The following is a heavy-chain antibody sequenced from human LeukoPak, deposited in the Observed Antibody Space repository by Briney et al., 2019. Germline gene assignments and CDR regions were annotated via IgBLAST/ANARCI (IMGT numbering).Heavy chain of an antibody. D-gene: IGHD6-19*01. CDR3: ARGTAVTGIDVFDT. J-gene: IGHJ3*02. V-gene: IGHV4-59*01. Sequence: SETLSLTCTVSGGSIGSFYWNWIRLPPGKGLEWIGKIHYSGSTNYNPSLKSRVTISVNPSKTQLSLKLNSVTAADTAEYYCARGTAVTGIDVFDTWGQGTMVTVSS. CDR2: IHYSGST. CDR1: GGSIGSFY.